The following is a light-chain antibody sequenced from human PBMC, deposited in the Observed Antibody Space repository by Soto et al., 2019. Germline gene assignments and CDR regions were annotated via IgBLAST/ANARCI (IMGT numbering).Light chain of an antibody. CDR1: QSLSSSY. V-gene: IGKV3-20*01. J-gene: IGKJ1*01. CDR2: GAS. Sequence: EIVLTQSPATLSLSPGERATLSCRASQSLSSSYLAWYQQKPGQAPRLLIYGASSRATGIPDRFSGSGSGTDFTLTVSRLEPEDFAVYYCQEYGNSRTFGQGTKVEIK. CDR3: QEYGNSRT.